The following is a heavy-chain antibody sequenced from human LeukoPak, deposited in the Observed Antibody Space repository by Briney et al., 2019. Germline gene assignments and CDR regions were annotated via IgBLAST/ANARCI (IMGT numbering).Heavy chain of an antibody. CDR2: MNPNSGNT. D-gene: IGHD5-18*01. Sequence: ASVKVSCKASGYTFTSYDINWVRQATGQGLEWMGWMNPNSGNTGYAQKFQGRVTMTRNTSISTAYMELSSLRSEDTAVNYCARERRVGYSYGFGYRGQGTLVTVSS. J-gene: IGHJ4*02. CDR1: GYTFTSYD. V-gene: IGHV1-8*01. CDR3: ARERRVGYSYGFGY.